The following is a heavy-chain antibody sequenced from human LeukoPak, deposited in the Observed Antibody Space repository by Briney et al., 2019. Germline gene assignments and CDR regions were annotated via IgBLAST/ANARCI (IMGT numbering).Heavy chain of an antibody. CDR1: GGSLYTCSYY. D-gene: IGHD4-17*01. Sequence: SETLSLPCTVSGGSLYTCSYYWRWGRQPPAKGLEWHGCIYYCGITYYHPSLTRRVTISVDTSKNLFSLKLSSVPAPGTAVLYCARHPVMTTVGHYYYYMDVWGKGTTVTVSS. V-gene: IGHV4-39*01. J-gene: IGHJ6*03. CDR3: ARHPVMTTVGHYYYYMDV. CDR2: IYYCGIT.